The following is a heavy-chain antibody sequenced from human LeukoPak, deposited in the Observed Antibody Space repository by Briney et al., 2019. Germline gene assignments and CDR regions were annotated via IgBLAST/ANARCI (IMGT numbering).Heavy chain of an antibody. CDR3: ARRYGEARRDAFDI. CDR1: GFTFSSYG. CDR2: ISYDGSNK. D-gene: IGHD1-1*01. Sequence: QPGGSLRLSCAASGFTFSSYGMHWVRQAPGKGLEWVAVISYDGSNKYYADSVKGRFTISRDNSKNTLYLQMNSLRAEDTAVYYCARRYGEARRDAFDIWGQGTMVTVSS. V-gene: IGHV3-30*03. J-gene: IGHJ3*02.